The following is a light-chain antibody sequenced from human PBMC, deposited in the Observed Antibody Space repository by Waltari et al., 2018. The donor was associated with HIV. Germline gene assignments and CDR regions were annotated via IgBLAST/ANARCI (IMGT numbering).Light chain of an antibody. J-gene: IGKJ2*01. CDR2: WAY. Sequence: DIVMTQSPDSLAVSLGERAASNCKSSQSVLNSSSNKNSLAWYQQKSGQPPNLLIYWAYTRAAGVPERFSVSGSGTDVTLSSSSSQAADVAVYYCQPHYTSPYTFGQGTKLEIK. CDR1: QSVLNSSSNKNS. CDR3: QPHYTSPYT. V-gene: IGKV4-1*01.